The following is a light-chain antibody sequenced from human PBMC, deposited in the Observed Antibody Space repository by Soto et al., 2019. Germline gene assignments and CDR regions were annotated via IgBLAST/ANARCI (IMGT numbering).Light chain of an antibody. Sequence: AIRMTQSPSSLSASTGDRVTITCRASQGISSYLAWYQQKPGKAPKLLIYAASTLQSGVPSRFSGSGSGTDFTLTISSLQPEDVATYYCQKYNSAPLTFG. CDR2: AAS. CDR3: QKYNSAPLT. V-gene: IGKV1-8*01. CDR1: QGISSY. J-gene: IGKJ3*01.